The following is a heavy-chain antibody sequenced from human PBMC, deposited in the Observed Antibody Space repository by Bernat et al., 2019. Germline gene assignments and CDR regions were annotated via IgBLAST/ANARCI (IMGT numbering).Heavy chain of an antibody. V-gene: IGHV3-15*01. D-gene: IGHD1-26*01. J-gene: IGHJ4*02. CDR2: IKSKTDGGTT. CDR3: TTDRGGATTSFSY. CDR1: GFTFSNAW. Sequence: EVQLVESGGGLVKPGGSLRLSCAASGFTFSNAWMSWVRQAPGKGLEWVGRIKSKTDGGTTDYAAPVKGRFTISRDDSKNMLYLQMNSLKTEDTAVYYCTTDRGGATTSFSYWGQGTLVTVSS.